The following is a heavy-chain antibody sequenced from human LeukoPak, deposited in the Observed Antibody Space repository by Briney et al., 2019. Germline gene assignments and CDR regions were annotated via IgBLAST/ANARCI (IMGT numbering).Heavy chain of an antibody. J-gene: IGHJ3*02. Sequence: GRSLRLSCAASGLTFSSYGIHWVRQAPGKGLEWVAVISYDGSNKYYVDSVKGRFTISRDNSKNTLNLQMNSLRAEDTAVYYCAKMRTPTAHSGDAFVIWGQGTMVTVSS. CDR3: AKMRTPTAHSGDAFVI. V-gene: IGHV3-30*18. D-gene: IGHD4-17*01. CDR1: GLTFSSYG. CDR2: ISYDGSNK.